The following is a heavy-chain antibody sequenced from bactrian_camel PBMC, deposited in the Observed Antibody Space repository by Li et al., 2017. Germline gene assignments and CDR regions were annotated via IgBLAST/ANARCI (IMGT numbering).Heavy chain of an antibody. Sequence: HVQLVESGGGSVQAGGSLRLSCVASIASDAFYSSYCMAWFRQAPGKEREGVAAFYIGAGRSFYADSVKGRFTISQDNAKKTLYLQMNSLKPEDTAMYYCAAGYGYDNLRALSARSGSYDSWGQGTQVTVS. D-gene: IGHD1*01. CDR2: FYIGAGRS. CDR3: AAGYGYDNLRALSARSGSYDS. CDR1: IASDAFYSSYC. J-gene: IGHJ6*01. V-gene: IGHV3S1*01.